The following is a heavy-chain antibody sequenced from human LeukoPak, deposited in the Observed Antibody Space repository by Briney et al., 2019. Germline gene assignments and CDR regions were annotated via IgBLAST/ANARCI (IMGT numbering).Heavy chain of an antibody. V-gene: IGHV3-23*01. CDR1: GFTFSSYA. D-gene: IGHD3-22*01. CDR3: ARTALVVTNPDY. J-gene: IGHJ4*02. Sequence: GGSLRLSCAASGFTFSSYAMSWVRQAPGKGLAWVSGISGSGGRTYYADSVKGRFTISRDNSKNTLYLQMSSLRAEDTAVYYCARTALVVTNPDYWGQGTLVTVSS. CDR2: ISGSGGRT.